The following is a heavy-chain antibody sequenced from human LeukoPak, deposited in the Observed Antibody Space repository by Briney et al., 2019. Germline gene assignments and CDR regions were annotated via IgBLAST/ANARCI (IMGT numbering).Heavy chain of an antibody. D-gene: IGHD6-13*01. Sequence: GGSLRLSCAASGFTFSSYGMHWVRQAPGKGLEWVAVISYDGSNKYYADSVKGRFTISRDNSKNTLYLQMNSLRAEDTAVYYCAKDQSRWNQQLAELDYWGQGTLVTVSS. J-gene: IGHJ4*02. CDR1: GFTFSSYG. CDR2: ISYDGSNK. V-gene: IGHV3-30*18. CDR3: AKDQSRWNQQLAELDY.